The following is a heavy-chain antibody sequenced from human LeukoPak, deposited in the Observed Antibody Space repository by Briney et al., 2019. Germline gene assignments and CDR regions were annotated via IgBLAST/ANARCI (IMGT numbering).Heavy chain of an antibody. J-gene: IGHJ4*02. CDR3: ARDHSNYDFDY. V-gene: IGHV4-39*02. D-gene: IGHD4-11*01. CDR2: IYYSGST. Sequence: SQTLSLTCTVSGGSISSGGYYWSWIRQHPGKGLEWIGSIYYSGSTYYNPSLKSRVTISVDTSKNQFSLKLSSVTAADTAVYYCARDHSNYDFDYWGQGTLVTVSS. CDR1: GGSISSGGYY.